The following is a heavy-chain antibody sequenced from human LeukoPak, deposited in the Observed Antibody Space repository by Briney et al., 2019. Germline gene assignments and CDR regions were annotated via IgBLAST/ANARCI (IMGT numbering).Heavy chain of an antibody. D-gene: IGHD3-10*01. V-gene: IGHV3-23*01. CDR2: ISASGGST. J-gene: IGHJ6*03. Sequence: GGSLRLSCAASGFTLSSYAMSWVRQAPGKGLERVSSISASGGSTNYADSVKGRFTIYRDNSKNTVYLQMNSLRAEDTAVYYCAKVMKGSERLTMVRGVIIKTAGLYYMDVWGKGTMVTVSS. CDR1: GFTLSSYA. CDR3: AKVMKGSERLTMVRGVIIKTAGLYYMDV.